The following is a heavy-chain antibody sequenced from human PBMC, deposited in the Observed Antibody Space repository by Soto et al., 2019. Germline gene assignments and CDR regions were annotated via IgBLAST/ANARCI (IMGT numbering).Heavy chain of an antibody. CDR1: GFTFSGSA. J-gene: IGHJ3*02. V-gene: IGHV3-73*01. Sequence: GGSLRLSCAASGFTFSGSAMHWVRQASGKGLEWVGRIRSKTNSYPTAYAASVKGRFTISRDDSKNTAYLQMNSLKTEDTAVYYCTSPRLLIGDAFDIWGQGTMVTVSS. CDR2: IRSKTNSYPT. CDR3: TSPRLLIGDAFDI.